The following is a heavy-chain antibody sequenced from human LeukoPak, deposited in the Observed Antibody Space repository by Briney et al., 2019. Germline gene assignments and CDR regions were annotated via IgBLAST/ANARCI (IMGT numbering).Heavy chain of an antibody. CDR2: IRGSGDPA. J-gene: IGHJ4*02. V-gene: IGHV3-23*01. CDR3: AKDPSSGTGRGFDH. D-gene: IGHD3/OR15-3a*01. Sequence: GGSLRLSCVASGFPFSAYAMSWVRQAPNKGLEWVSGIRGSGDPAYYAESVKDRFTVYRDNFRNIVYLQMNSLRAEDTALYYCAKDPSSGTGRGFDHWGQGTLVSVSS. CDR1: GFPFSAYA.